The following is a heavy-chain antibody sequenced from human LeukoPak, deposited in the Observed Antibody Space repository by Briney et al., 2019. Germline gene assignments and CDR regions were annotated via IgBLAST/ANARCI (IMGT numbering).Heavy chain of an antibody. CDR2: IIPIFGTA. J-gene: IGHJ6*03. Sequence: GASVKVSCKASGYTFTSYYMHWVRQAPGQGLEWMRGIIPIFGTANYAQKFQGRVTITADESTSTAYMELSSLRSEDTAVYYCARVAARQANYYYYMDVWGKGTTVTVSS. V-gene: IGHV1-69*13. D-gene: IGHD6-6*01. CDR3: ARVAARQANYYYYMDV. CDR1: GYTFTSYY.